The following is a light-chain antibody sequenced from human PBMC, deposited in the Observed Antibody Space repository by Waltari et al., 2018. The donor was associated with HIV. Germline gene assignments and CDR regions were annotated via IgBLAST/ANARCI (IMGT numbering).Light chain of an antibody. CDR3: SSYTSSATYV. CDR2: EVP. J-gene: IGLJ1*01. CDR1: NSDVGSYNL. Sequence: QSALTQPPSVSGSPGQSVTISCTGTNSDVGSYNLVSWYQQTPGTAPTLMIYEVPNRPAVGPDRFAGYKSGNTAPVIISGLQAEDEADYYCSSYTSSATYVFGTGTKVTVI. V-gene: IGLV2-18*02.